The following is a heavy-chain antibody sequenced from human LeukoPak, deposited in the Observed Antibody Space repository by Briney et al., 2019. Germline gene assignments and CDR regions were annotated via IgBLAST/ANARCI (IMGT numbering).Heavy chain of an antibody. CDR3: AREYYDFWSGYSSLGY. J-gene: IGHJ4*02. V-gene: IGHV3-21*01. Sequence: PGGSLRLSCAASGFTFSSYSMNWVRQAPGKGLEWVSSISSSSSYIYYADSVKGRFTISRDNAKNSLYLQMNSLRAEDTAVYYCAREYYDFWSGYSSLGYWGQGTLVTVSS. CDR1: GFTFSSYS. CDR2: ISSSSSYI. D-gene: IGHD3-3*01.